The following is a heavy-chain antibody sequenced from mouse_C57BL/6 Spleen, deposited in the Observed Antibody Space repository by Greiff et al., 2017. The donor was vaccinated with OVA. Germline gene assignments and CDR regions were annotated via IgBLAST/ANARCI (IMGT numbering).Heavy chain of an antibody. CDR2: IYPGDGDT. V-gene: IGHV1-82*01. Sequence: QVHVKQSGPELVKPGASVKISCKASGYAFSSSWMNWVKQRPGKGLEWIGRIYPGDGDTNYNGKFKGKATLTADKSSSTAYMQLSSLTSEDSAVYFCARPHYDYDVAWFAYWGQGTLVTVSA. CDR3: ARPHYDYDVAWFAY. D-gene: IGHD2-4*01. CDR1: GYAFSSSW. J-gene: IGHJ3*01.